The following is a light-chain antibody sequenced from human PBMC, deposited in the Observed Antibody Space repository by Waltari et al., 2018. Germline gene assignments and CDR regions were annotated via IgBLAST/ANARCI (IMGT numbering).Light chain of an antibody. J-gene: IGLJ2*01. CDR3: VSWDDSLNAVV. CDR1: RSSIGGNS. CDR2: GHD. V-gene: IGLV1-44*01. Sequence: QSVLTQPPSASGTPGQRVSGSCSGTRSSIGGNSVKRYTQVPGTAPELLIYGHDQRPSGVPDRCSGSKSGTSASLAISGLQSEDEADYYCVSWDDSLNAVVFGGGTKLTVL.